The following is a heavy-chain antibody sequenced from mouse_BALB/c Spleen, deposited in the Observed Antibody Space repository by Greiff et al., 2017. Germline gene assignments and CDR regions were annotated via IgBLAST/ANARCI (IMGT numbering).Heavy chain of an antibody. CDR3: ARESPYYYSSSYHYYAMDY. V-gene: IGHV2-9*02. D-gene: IGHD1-1*01. CDR2: IWAGGST. CDR1: GFSLTSYG. J-gene: IGHJ4*01. Sequence: VQLVESGPGLVAPSQSLSITCTVSGFSLTSYGVHWVRQPPGKGLEWLGVIWAGGSTNYNSALMSRLSISKDNSNSQVFLKMNSLQTDDTAMYYCARESPYYYSSSYHYYAMDYWGQGTSVTVSS.